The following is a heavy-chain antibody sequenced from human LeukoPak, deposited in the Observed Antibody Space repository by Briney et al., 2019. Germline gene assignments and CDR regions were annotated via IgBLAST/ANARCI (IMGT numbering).Heavy chain of an antibody. CDR1: GGSISSSTYY. V-gene: IGHV4-39*01. CDR3: ARHSGYENAFDI. D-gene: IGHD5-12*01. Sequence: SETLSLTCTVSGGSISSSTYYWDWIRQPPGKGLEWIGNFYNSGSTYYNPSLKSRVTISGDTSKNQFSLKPSSVTAADTAVYYCARHSGYENAFDIWGQGTMVTVSS. J-gene: IGHJ3*02. CDR2: FYNSGST.